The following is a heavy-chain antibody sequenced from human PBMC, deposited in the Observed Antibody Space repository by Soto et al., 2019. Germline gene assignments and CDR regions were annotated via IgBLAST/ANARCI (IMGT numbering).Heavy chain of an antibody. J-gene: IGHJ4*02. CDR1: GFTFSSYA. CDR2: ISYDGSNK. D-gene: IGHD3-10*01. Sequence: QVQLVESGGGVVQPGRSLRLSCAASGFTFSSYAMHWVRQAPGKGLEWVAVISYDGSNKYYAESVKGRFTISRDNSKNTLYLQMNSLRAEDTAVYYCARDEVGGSGSYYMMSGYWGQGTLVTVSS. CDR3: ARDEVGGSGSYYMMSGY. V-gene: IGHV3-30-3*01.